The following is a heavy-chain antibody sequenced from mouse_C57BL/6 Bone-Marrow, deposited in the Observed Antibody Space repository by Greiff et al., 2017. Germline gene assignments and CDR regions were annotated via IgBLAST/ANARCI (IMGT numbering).Heavy chain of an antibody. CDR3: AVYGVRRTGYAMDY. D-gene: IGHD2-14*01. CDR2: IYPRDGST. Sequence: QVQLQQSDAELVKPGASVKISCKVSGYTFTDHTIHWMKQRPEQGLEWIGYIYPRDGSTKYNEKFKGKATLTADKSSSTAYMQLNSLTSADSAVYVCAVYGVRRTGYAMDYWGQGTSVTVSS. CDR1: GYTFTDHT. V-gene: IGHV1-78*01. J-gene: IGHJ4*01.